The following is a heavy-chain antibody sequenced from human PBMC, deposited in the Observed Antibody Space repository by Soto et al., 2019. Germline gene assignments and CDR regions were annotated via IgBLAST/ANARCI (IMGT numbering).Heavy chain of an antibody. V-gene: IGHV3-33*01. J-gene: IGHJ6*02. CDR1: GFTFSSYG. CDR2: IWYDGSNK. D-gene: IGHD6-6*01. Sequence: GGSLRLSCAASGFTFSSYGMHWVRQAPGKGLEWVAVIWYDGSNKYYADSVKGRFTISRDNSKNTLYLQMNSLRAEDTAVYYCARDPSIAARHDYYYYYGMDVWGQGTTVTVSS. CDR3: ARDPSIAARHDYYYYYGMDV.